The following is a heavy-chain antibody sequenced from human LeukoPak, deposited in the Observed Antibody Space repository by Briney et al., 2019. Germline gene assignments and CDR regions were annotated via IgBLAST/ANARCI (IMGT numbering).Heavy chain of an antibody. Sequence: GASVKVSCTASGGTFSSYAISWVRQAPGQGLEWMGGIIPIFGTANYAQKFQGRVTITADESTSTAYMELSSLRSEDTAVYYCARGLRFLEWLFFYWGQGTLVTVSS. J-gene: IGHJ4*02. D-gene: IGHD3-3*01. V-gene: IGHV1-69*13. CDR3: ARGLRFLEWLFFY. CDR1: GGTFSSYA. CDR2: IIPIFGTA.